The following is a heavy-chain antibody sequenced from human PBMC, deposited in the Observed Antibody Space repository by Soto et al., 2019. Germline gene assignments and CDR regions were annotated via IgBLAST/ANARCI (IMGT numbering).Heavy chain of an antibody. J-gene: IGHJ4*02. CDR1: GFTFSSYA. D-gene: IGHD3-3*01. Sequence: EVQLLESGGGLVQPGGSLRLSCAASGFTFSSYAMSWFRQAPGRGLEWVSGIIESGDTTIYADSVRGRFSISRDNSKNMVYLQMNSLRAEDTAIYYCVHDYSTVLLDSPGDHGGQGTWVTVSS. CDR2: IIESGDTT. V-gene: IGHV3-23*01. CDR3: VHDYSTVLLDSPGDH.